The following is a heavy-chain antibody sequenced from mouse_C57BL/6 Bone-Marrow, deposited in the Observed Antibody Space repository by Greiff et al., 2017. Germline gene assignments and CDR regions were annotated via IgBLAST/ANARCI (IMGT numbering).Heavy chain of an antibody. Sequence: QVQLKESGAELARPGASVKLSCKASGYTFTRYGISWVKQRTGQGLEWIGEIYPRSGNTYYNEKFKGKATLTADKSSSTAYMELRSLTSGDSAVYFCARSDYYYGGNYGYFDVWGTGTTVTVSS. J-gene: IGHJ1*03. D-gene: IGHD1-1*01. CDR1: GYTFTRYG. CDR2: IYPRSGNT. V-gene: IGHV1-81*01. CDR3: ARSDYYYGGNYGYFDV.